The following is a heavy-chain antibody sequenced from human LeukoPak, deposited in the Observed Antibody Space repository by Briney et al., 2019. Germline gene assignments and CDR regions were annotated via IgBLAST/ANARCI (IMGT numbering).Heavy chain of an antibody. D-gene: IGHD6-6*01. V-gene: IGHV3-7*01. CDR3: ARPRAYSSSLHDAFDI. Sequence: GGSLRLSCVASGLSFTQAWMTWVRQAPGKGLEWVANIKQDGSEKYYVDSVKGRFTISRDNAKNSLYLQMNSLRAEDTAVYYCARPRAYSSSLHDAFDIWGQGTMVTVSS. CDR2: IKQDGSEK. CDR1: GLSFTQAW. J-gene: IGHJ3*02.